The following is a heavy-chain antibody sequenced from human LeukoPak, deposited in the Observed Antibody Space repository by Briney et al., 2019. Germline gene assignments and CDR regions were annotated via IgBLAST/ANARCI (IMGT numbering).Heavy chain of an antibody. CDR1: GFTFGDYA. J-gene: IGHJ1*01. Sequence: GGSLRLSCTASGFTFGDYAMSWFRQAPGQGLEWVGFIRSKDYGGTIEYAASVKGRFTISSDDSRSIAYLQMNSLKTEDTAVYYCSTVEWYHLQHWGQGTLVTVSS. CDR2: IRSKDYGGTI. V-gene: IGHV3-49*03. D-gene: IGHD3-3*01. CDR3: STVEWYHLQH.